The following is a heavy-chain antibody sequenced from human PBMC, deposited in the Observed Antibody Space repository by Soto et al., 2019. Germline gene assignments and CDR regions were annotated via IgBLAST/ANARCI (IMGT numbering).Heavy chain of an antibody. J-gene: IGHJ5*01. D-gene: IGHD6-13*01. CDR2: NRSSSNTT. CDR1: GFNFSEYY. Sequence: GSLRLSCAASGFNFSEYYMSWIRQAPGKGLECISYNRSSSNTTYYADALKARSTNSRDNANNPLYKQMNTLRAEDKSFYNCPGDKGNAYSRCWYGENWFDPWGQGTLVTVSS. V-gene: IGHV3-11*01. CDR3: PGDKGNAYSRCWYGENWFDP.